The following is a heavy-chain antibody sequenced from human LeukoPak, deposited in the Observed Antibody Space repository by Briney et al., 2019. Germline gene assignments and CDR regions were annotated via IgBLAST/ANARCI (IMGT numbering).Heavy chain of an antibody. CDR1: GGSFSGYY. CDR2: INHSGST. CDR3: ARGYSSGWYPYFDY. Sequence: SETLSLTCAVYGGSFSGYYWSWIRQPPGKGLEWIGEINHSGSTNYNPSLKSRVTISVDTSKNQFSLKLSSVTAEDTAVYYCARGYSSGWYPYFDYWGQGTLVTVSS. D-gene: IGHD6-19*01. J-gene: IGHJ4*02. V-gene: IGHV4-34*01.